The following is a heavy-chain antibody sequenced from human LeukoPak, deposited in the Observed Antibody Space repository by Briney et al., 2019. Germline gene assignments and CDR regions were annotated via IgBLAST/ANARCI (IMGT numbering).Heavy chain of an antibody. V-gene: IGHV1-18*01. J-gene: IGHJ4*02. CDR1: GGTFSSYA. CDR2: ISAYNGNT. D-gene: IGHD3-22*01. Sequence: ASVKVPCKASGGTFSSYAISWVRQAPGQGLEWMGWISAYNGNTNYAQKLQGRVTMTTDTSTSTAYMELRSLRSDDTAVYYCARGIGDYYDSSGYYFHFDYWGQGTLVTVSS. CDR3: ARGIGDYYDSSGYYFHFDY.